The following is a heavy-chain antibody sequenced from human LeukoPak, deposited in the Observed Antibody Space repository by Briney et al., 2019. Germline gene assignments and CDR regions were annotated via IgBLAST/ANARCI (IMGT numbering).Heavy chain of an antibody. CDR3: ARRVALWFGELGHYYYYMDV. CDR2: IYYSGST. V-gene: IGHV4-59*01. Sequence: PSETLSLTCTVSGDSISNYYWSWIRQPPGKGLEWIGYIYYSGSTNYNPSLKSRVTISVDTSKNQFSLKLSSVTAADTAVYYCARRVALWFGELGHYYYYMDVWGKGTTVTVSS. D-gene: IGHD3-10*01. CDR1: GDSISNYY. J-gene: IGHJ6*03.